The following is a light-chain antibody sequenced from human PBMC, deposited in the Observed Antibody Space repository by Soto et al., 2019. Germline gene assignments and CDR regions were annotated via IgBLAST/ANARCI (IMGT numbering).Light chain of an antibody. CDR3: QQYGSSPRT. Sequence: IVLTQSAGTLSLYPGERATLSCRASQTVLNNYLTWYQQKPGQAPRRLIFGASIRATGIPDRFSGSGSGTDFTLTIRRLEPDDFAVYYCQQYGSSPRTFGQGTKVDI. V-gene: IGKV3-20*01. CDR2: GAS. J-gene: IGKJ1*01. CDR1: QTVLNNY.